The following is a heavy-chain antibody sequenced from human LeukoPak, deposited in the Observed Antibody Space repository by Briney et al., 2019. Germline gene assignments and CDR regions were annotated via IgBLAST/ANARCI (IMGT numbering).Heavy chain of an antibody. V-gene: IGHV4-59*08. D-gene: IGHD5-24*01. CDR3: ARRRREISTITEDNWLDP. CDR2: IYSSGST. J-gene: IGHJ5*02. Sequence: SETLSLTCTVSGGSISSYYWNWIRHPPGKGLEWIGRIYSSGSTIYNPSLKSRVTISVETSKNQFSLELSSVTAADTAVYYCARRRREISTITEDNWLDPWGHGTLVTVSS. CDR1: GGSISSYY.